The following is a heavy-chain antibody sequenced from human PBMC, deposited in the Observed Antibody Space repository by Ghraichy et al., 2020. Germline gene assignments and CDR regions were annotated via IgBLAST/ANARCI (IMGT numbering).Heavy chain of an antibody. CDR3: ARELGSCCHYMEV. CDR2: ISPSSSHV. J-gene: IGHJ6*03. Sequence: GESLNISCAASGFTFSTYSMNWVRQAPGKGLEWVAYISPSSSHVYYADSVEGRFTISRDNARNSLYLQMNSLRAEDTAVYYWARELGSCCHYMEVWGKGTTVTVSS. D-gene: IGHD6-13*01. V-gene: IGHV3-48*01. CDR1: GFTFSTYS.